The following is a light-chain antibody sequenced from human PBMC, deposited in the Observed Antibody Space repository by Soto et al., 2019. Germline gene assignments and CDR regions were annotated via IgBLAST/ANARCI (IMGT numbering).Light chain of an antibody. CDR1: QSVSSSF. J-gene: IGKJ1*01. CDR3: QQYCSSPRT. V-gene: IGKV3-20*01. CDR2: GAS. Sequence: EIVLTQSPGTLSLSPGERATLSCRASQSVSSSFLAWHQQKPGQAPRLLIYGASSRATGIPDRFSGSGSGTDFTLTISRLEPEDFAVYYCQQYCSSPRTFGQGTKVEIK.